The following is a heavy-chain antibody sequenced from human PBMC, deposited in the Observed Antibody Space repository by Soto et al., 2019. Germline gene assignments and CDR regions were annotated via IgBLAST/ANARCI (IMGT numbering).Heavy chain of an antibody. CDR1: GFTFSSYA. J-gene: IGHJ4*02. CDR2: ISGNADST. Sequence: VQLLESGGGLVQPGGSLRLSCAASGFTFSSYAMRWVRQAPVKGLEWVSAISGNADSTYYADSVKGRFTIPRDNSKNTLYLQMNSLRAEDTAVYYCARRGSGSYYDYWGQGTLVTVSS. D-gene: IGHD1-26*01. CDR3: ARRGSGSYYDY. V-gene: IGHV3-23*01.